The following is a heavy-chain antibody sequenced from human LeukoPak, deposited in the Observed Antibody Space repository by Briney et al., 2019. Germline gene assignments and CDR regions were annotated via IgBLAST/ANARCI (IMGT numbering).Heavy chain of an antibody. CDR3: ARFHRAVAGTGVFDY. J-gene: IGHJ4*02. CDR1: GYSIGSGYY. D-gene: IGHD6-19*01. V-gene: IGHV4-38-2*01. Sequence: PSETLSLTCAVSGYSIGSGYYWGWIRQPPGKGLEWIGSIYHSGSTYYNPSLKSRVTISVDTSKNQFSLKLSSVTAADTAVYYCARFHRAVAGTGVFDYWGQGTLVTVSS. CDR2: IYHSGST.